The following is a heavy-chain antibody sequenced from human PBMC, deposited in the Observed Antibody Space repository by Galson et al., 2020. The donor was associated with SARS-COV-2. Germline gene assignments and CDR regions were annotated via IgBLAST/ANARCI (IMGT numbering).Heavy chain of an antibody. V-gene: IGHV2-70*11. Sequence: ESGPTLVKPTQTLTLTCTFSGFSLSTSGMCVNWIRQLPGKALEWLARIDWDEDKYYTTSLKTRLTISKDTSKNQVVLTMTNMDPVDTATYYCARIDSSGCRGNYWGQGTLVTVSS. CDR1: GFSLSTSGMC. CDR2: IDWDEDK. J-gene: IGHJ4*02. D-gene: IGHD6-19*01. CDR3: ARIDSSGCRGNY.